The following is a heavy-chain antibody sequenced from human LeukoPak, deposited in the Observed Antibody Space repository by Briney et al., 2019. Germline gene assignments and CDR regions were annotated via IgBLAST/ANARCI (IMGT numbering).Heavy chain of an antibody. J-gene: IGHJ4*02. Sequence: PGGSLRLSCAASGFTFSSYAMHWVRQAPGKGLEWVAVISYDGSNKYYADSVKGRFTISRDNSKNTLYLQMNSLRAEDTAVYYCAKDPDYYGWRGQGTLVTVSS. D-gene: IGHD3-10*01. CDR2: ISYDGSNK. V-gene: IGHV3-30-3*01. CDR1: GFTFSSYA. CDR3: AKDPDYYGW.